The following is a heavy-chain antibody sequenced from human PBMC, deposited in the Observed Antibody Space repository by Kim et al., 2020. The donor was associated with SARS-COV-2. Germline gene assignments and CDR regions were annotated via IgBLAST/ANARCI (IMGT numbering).Heavy chain of an antibody. CDR2: IRSKAYGGTT. Sequence: GGSLRLSCTASGFTFGDYAMSWVRQAPGKGLEWVGFIRSKAYGGTTEYAASVKGRFTISRDDSKSIAYLQMNSLKTEDTAVYYCTRGDGRFDYWGQGTLVTVSS. V-gene: IGHV3-49*04. CDR1: GFTFGDYA. CDR3: TRGDGRFDY. J-gene: IGHJ4*02.